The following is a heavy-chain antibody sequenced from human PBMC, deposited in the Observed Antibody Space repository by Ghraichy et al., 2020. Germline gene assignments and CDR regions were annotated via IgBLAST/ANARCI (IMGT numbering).Heavy chain of an antibody. Sequence: SETLSLTCTVSGGSISSASYYWSWIRQPAGKGLEWIGRVYPGGSTNYTPSLKSGFTISVETSKNQFPLNLSSVTAADTAVYYCTRGLWVYRYFELWGRGTLVTVSS. CDR3: TRGLWVYRYFEL. CDR1: GGSISSASYY. D-gene: IGHD7-27*01. V-gene: IGHV4-61*02. J-gene: IGHJ2*01. CDR2: VYPGGST.